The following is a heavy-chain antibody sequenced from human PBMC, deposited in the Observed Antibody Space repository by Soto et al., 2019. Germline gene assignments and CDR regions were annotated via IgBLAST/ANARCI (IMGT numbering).Heavy chain of an antibody. D-gene: IGHD3-22*01. J-gene: IGHJ6*03. CDR2: IYYSGST. V-gene: IGHV4-31*03. Sequence: QVQLQESGPGLVKPSQTLSLTCTVSGGSISSGGYYWSWIRQHPGKGLEWIGYIYYSGSTYYNPSLKSRLTISVDTSKNQFSLKLSSVTAADTAVYYCARVAQWLHNPDGYYYYYYMDVWGKGTTVTVSS. CDR3: ARVAQWLHNPDGYYYYYYMDV. CDR1: GGSISSGGYY.